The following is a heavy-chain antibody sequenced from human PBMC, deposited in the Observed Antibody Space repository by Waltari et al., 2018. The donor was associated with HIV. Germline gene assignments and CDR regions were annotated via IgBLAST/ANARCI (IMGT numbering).Heavy chain of an antibody. V-gene: IGHV3-21*01. CDR2: FSSASDSE. Sequence: EVQLVESGGGLVKPGGSLRRSCAASRFPFGTYSLIWVRQAPGNGLEWVASFSSASDSEFYADSVKGRFTISRDNAKNFLDLQMNSLRDEDTAVYYCGFVPAATHGMDVWGQGTTVTVSS. CDR3: GFVPAATHGMDV. CDR1: RFPFGTYS. J-gene: IGHJ6*02. D-gene: IGHD6-13*01.